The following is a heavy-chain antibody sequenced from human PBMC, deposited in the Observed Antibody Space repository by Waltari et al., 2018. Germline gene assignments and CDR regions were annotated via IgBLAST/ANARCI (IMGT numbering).Heavy chain of an antibody. V-gene: IGHV1-69*01. D-gene: IGHD2-8*01. J-gene: IGHJ4*02. CDR3: ARVSIVLMDFDY. CDR1: GGTFSSYA. Sequence: QVQLVQSGAEVKKPGSSVKVSCKASGGTFSSYAISWVRQAPGQGLEWMGGIITIFGTANYEQQFQGRGTITADESTSTAYMELSSLRSEDTAVYYCARVSIVLMDFDYWGQGTLVTVSS. CDR2: IITIFGTA.